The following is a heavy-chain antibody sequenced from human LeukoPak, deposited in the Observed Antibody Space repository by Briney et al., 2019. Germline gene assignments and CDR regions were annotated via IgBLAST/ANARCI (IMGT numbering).Heavy chain of an antibody. CDR1: GFTFDDYA. Sequence: GGSLRLSCAASGFTFDDYAMHWVRQAPGKGLEWVSGISWNSGSIGYADSVKGRFTISRDNAKNSLYLQMNSLRAEDTALYYCAKDMGNGLLWFGGSDYWGQGTLVTVSS. V-gene: IGHV3-9*01. CDR2: ISWNSGSI. D-gene: IGHD3-10*01. CDR3: AKDMGNGLLWFGGSDY. J-gene: IGHJ4*02.